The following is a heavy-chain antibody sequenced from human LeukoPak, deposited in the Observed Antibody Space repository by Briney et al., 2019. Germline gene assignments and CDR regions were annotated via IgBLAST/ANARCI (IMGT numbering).Heavy chain of an antibody. D-gene: IGHD3-10*01. J-gene: IGHJ6*02. CDR2: IIPIIDIL. CDR1: GGSFSSYT. V-gene: IGHV1-69*02. Sequence: SVKVSCKASGGSFSSYTFTWVRQAPGQGLEWMGRIIPIIDILNYAPRFRGRLTLTADKSTNTAYMDLDSLRSEDTAVYFCARGDLDGFDVWGQGTTVTVSS. CDR3: ARGDLDGFDV.